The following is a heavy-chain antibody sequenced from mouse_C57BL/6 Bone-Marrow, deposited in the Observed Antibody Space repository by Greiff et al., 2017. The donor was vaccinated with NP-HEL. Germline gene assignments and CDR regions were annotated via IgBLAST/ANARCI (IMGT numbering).Heavy chain of an antibody. CDR2: ISSGSSTI. CDR1: GFTFSDYG. J-gene: IGHJ1*03. CDR3: ARNGIGLLRYFDV. D-gene: IGHD1-1*01. V-gene: IGHV5-17*01. Sequence: EVKLVESGGGLVKPGGSLKLSCAASGFTFSDYGMHWVRQAPEKGLEWVAYISSGSSTIYYADTVKGRFTISRDNAKNTLFLQMTSLRSEDTAMYYCARNGIGLLRYFDVWGTGTTVTVSS.